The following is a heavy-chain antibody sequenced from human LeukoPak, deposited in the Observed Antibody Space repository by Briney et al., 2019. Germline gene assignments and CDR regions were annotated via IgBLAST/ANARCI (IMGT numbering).Heavy chain of an antibody. V-gene: IGHV4-39*07. CDR1: GGSIGSGSHY. CDR2: IYYSGST. Sequence: SETLSLTCTVSGGSIGSGSHYWGWIRQSPGKGLEWIGSIYYSGSTYYNPSLKSPGTISVDTSKNQFSLKLSSVTAADTTVYYCERESKSWQYDYWGQGTVVSVSS. J-gene: IGHJ4*02. D-gene: IGHD6-13*01. CDR3: ERESKSWQYDY.